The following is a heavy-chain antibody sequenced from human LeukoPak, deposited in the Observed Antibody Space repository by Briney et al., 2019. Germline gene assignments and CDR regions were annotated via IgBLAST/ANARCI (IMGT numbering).Heavy chain of an antibody. V-gene: IGHV3-21*01. D-gene: IGHD2-15*01. CDR1: GFTFSSYS. J-gene: IGHJ5*02. CDR2: ISSSSSYI. Sequence: GGSLRLSCAASGFTFSSYSMNWVRQAPGKGLEWVSSISSSSSYIYYADSVKGRFTISRDNAKNSLYLQMNSLRAEDTAVYYCAKCSGGSQSPNWFDPWGQGTLVTVFS. CDR3: AKCSGGSQSPNWFDP.